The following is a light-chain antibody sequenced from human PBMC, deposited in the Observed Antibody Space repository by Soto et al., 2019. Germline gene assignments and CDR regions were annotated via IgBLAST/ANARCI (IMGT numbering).Light chain of an antibody. J-gene: IGKJ1*01. V-gene: IGKV1-5*01. CDR1: QSISSW. CDR2: DAS. Sequence: DIQMTQSPSTRSASVVDRVTMTGRASQSISSWLAWYQQKPGKAPRLLIHDASSLESGVPARFSGSGSGTEFTLSISSLQTDDFATYYCQQYNYYWTFGQGTKVDIK. CDR3: QQYNYYWT.